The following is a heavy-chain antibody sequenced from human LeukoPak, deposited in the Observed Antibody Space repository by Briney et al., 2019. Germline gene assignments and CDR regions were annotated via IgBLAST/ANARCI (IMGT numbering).Heavy chain of an antibody. J-gene: IGHJ4*02. CDR1: GFAVSSNY. CDR3: ARDFSGVDYFDY. Sequence: PGGSLRLSCAVSGFAVSSNYMTWVRQAPGKGLEWVSVIYSGGSTYYVDSVKGRFTISRDNSENTVYLQMSSLRAEDTAVYYCARDFSGVDYFDYWGQGTLVTVSS. CDR2: IYSGGST. D-gene: IGHD3-10*01. V-gene: IGHV3-53*01.